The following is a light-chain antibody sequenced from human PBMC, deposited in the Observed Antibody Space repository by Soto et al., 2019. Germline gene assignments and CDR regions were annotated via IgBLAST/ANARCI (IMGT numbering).Light chain of an antibody. J-gene: IGLJ1*01. Sequence: QSVLTQPPSASGTPGQRVTISCSGSSSNIGSNYVYWYQQLPGKAPKLMIFEVNKRPSGVPDRFSGSKSGNTASLTVSGLQAEDEADYYCSSYAGINNLGVFGTGTKVTVL. CDR3: SSYAGINNLGV. CDR2: EVN. V-gene: IGLV2-8*01. CDR1: SSNIGSNY.